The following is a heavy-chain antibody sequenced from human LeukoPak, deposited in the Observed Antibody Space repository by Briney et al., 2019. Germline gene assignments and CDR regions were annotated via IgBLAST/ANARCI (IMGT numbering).Heavy chain of an antibody. D-gene: IGHD3-3*01. Sequence: GGSLRLSCAASGFTFTSHVMSWVRQTPGKELEWVSAIDGSGYTTYYADSVRGRFIISRDNSKKTLYLQMNSLRAEDTATYYCARESIRSGSLKWFDPWGQGTLVTVSS. J-gene: IGHJ5*02. CDR1: GFTFTSHV. V-gene: IGHV3-23*01. CDR2: IDGSGYTT. CDR3: ARESIRSGSLKWFDP.